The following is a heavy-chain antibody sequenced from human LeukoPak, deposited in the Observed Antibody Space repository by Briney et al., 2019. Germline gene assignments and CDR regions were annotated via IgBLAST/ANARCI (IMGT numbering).Heavy chain of an antibody. V-gene: IGHV4-39*01. CDR1: GGSISSSTYY. CDR3: ARGGSAYFDF. D-gene: IGHD6-25*01. CDR2: LYYSGST. J-gene: IGHJ4*02. Sequence: SETLSLTCTVSGGSISSSTYYWGWIRQPPGKGLEWIGSLYYSGSTYYNPSLKSRVTISVDTSKNQFSLKLNSVTAADTAVYFCARGGSAYFDFWGQGTLVTVSS.